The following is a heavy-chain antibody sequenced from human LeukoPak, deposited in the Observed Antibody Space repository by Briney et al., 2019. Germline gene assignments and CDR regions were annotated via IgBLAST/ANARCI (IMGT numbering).Heavy chain of an antibody. J-gene: IGHJ4*02. CDR3: ARDRHTISVLGY. CDR2: INPSGGST. V-gene: IGHV1-46*01. D-gene: IGHD3-9*01. CDR1: GYTFTSYY. Sequence: ASVKVSCKASGYTFTSYYMHWLRQSPGQGLEWMGIINPSGGSTSYAQKFQGRVTMTRDTSTSTVYMELSSLRSEDTAVYYCARDRHTISVLGYWGQGTLVTVSS.